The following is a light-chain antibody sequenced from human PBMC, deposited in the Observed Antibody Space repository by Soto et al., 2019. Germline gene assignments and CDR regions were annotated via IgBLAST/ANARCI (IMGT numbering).Light chain of an antibody. V-gene: IGKV3-15*01. Sequence: EIVMTQSPSTLSVSPGERATLSCRASQSVSSTLAWYQQKPGQAPRLLIYGASTRDTGIPARFSGSGSGTEFTLTISSLQSEDFAVYYCQQYNNWPPVTFGQGTKLEIK. CDR2: GAS. CDR1: QSVSST. J-gene: IGKJ2*01. CDR3: QQYNNWPPVT.